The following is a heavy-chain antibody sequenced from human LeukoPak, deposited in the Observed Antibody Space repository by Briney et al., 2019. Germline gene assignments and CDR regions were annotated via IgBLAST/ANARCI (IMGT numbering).Heavy chain of an antibody. D-gene: IGHD3-3*01. CDR1: GFTFSSYS. CDR2: ISSSSSYI. V-gene: IGHV3-21*01. Sequence: PGGSLRLSCAASGFTFSSYSMNWVRQAPGKGLEWVSSISSSSSYIYHADSVKGRFTISRDNAKNSLYLQMNSLRAEDTAVYYCARDRVLDYWGQGTLVTVSS. CDR3: ARDRVLDY. J-gene: IGHJ4*02.